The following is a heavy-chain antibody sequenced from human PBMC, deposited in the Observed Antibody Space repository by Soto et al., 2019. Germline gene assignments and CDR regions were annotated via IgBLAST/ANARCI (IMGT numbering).Heavy chain of an antibody. D-gene: IGHD1-26*01. V-gene: IGHV3-21*01. Sequence: EVQLVESGGGLVKPGGSLRLSCAASGFTFSSYSMNWVRQAPGKGLEWVSSISSSSSYIYYADSVKGRFTISRDNAKNSLVLQMNRLRAEGTAFYFWSRDKGGAFANWGQGTLVTVSS. J-gene: IGHJ4*02. CDR1: GFTFSSYS. CDR3: SRDKGGAFAN. CDR2: ISSSSSYI.